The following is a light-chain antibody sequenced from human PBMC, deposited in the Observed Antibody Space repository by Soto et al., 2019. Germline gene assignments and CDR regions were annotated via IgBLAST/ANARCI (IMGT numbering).Light chain of an antibody. J-gene: IGKJ2*01. CDR2: GAS. Sequence: EIVLTQSPGTLSLSPGERATLSCRASQSVRSSFLAWYQQKPGQAPRLLIYGASSRATGIPDRVSGSGSGADFPLTISRLEPEDFAVYYCQQYGSSPNTFGQGTKLEIK. V-gene: IGKV3-20*01. CDR3: QQYGSSPNT. CDR1: QSVRSSF.